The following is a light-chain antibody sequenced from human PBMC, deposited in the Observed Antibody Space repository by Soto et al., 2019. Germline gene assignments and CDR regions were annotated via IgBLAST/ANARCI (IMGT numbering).Light chain of an antibody. CDR1: SSDVGGYNY. J-gene: IGLJ2*01. CDR2: NVS. Sequence: QSALTQPASVSGSPGQSITISCTGTSSDVGGYNYVSWYQHHPGKAPKLLIYNVSDRPSWVSNRFSGSKSGNTASLIISGLQAEDEADYYCNSYTASRTLVFGGGTKLTVL. V-gene: IGLV2-14*03. CDR3: NSYTASRTLV.